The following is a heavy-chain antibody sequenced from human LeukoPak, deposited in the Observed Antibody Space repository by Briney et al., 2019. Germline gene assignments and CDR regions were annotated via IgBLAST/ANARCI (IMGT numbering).Heavy chain of an antibody. Sequence: GGSLRLSCAASGFTVSSNYMSWVRQAPGKGLEWVSVIYSGGSTYYADSVKGRFTISRDNSKNTLYLQMNSLRAEDTAVYYCARVIGDGYNPIDYWGQGTLVTVSS. CDR2: IYSGGST. CDR1: GFTVSSNY. J-gene: IGHJ4*02. CDR3: ARVIGDGYNPIDY. D-gene: IGHD5-24*01. V-gene: IGHV3-66*01.